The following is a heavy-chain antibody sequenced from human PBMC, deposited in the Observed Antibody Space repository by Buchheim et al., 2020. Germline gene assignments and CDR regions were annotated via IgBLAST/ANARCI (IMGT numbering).Heavy chain of an antibody. CDR2: ISYDGSNK. V-gene: IGHV3-30*18. CDR1: GFTFSSYG. J-gene: IGHJ6*02. D-gene: IGHD2-21*02. CDR3: AKAKVVTAFYGMDV. Sequence: QVQLVESGGGVVQPGRSLRLSCAASGFTFSSYGMHWVRQAPGKGLEWVAVISYDGSNKYYADSVKGRFTISRDNSKNTLYLQMNSLRAEGTAVYYCAKAKVVTAFYGMDVWGQGTT.